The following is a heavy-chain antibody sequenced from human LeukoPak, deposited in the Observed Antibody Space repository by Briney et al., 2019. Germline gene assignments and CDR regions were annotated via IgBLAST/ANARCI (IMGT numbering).Heavy chain of an antibody. J-gene: IGHJ6*03. CDR2: ISSDSSTI. CDR3: ARDLRPREARYYMDV. V-gene: IGHV3-48*01. D-gene: IGHD3-9*01. CDR1: GFTFSTYS. Sequence: PGGSLRLSCAASGFTFSTYSMNWVRQAPGKGLEWVSYISSDSSTIYYADSVKGRFTISRDNAKNSLYLQMNSLRAEDTAVYFCARDLRPREARYYMDVWGKGTTVTVSS.